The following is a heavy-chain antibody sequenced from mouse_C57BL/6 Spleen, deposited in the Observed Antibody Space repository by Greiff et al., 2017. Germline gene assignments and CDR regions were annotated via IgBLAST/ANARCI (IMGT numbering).Heavy chain of an antibody. CDR1: GFTFSSYT. D-gene: IGHD1-1*01. V-gene: IGHV5-9*01. CDR2: ISGGGGNT. Sequence: EVMLVESGGGLVKPGGSLKLSCAASGFTFSSYTMSWVRQTPEKRLEWVATISGGGGNTYYPDSVKGRFTISRDNAKNTLYLQMSSRRSEDTALYYCARHYGSRWAMDYWGQGTSVTVSS. CDR3: ARHYGSRWAMDY. J-gene: IGHJ4*01.